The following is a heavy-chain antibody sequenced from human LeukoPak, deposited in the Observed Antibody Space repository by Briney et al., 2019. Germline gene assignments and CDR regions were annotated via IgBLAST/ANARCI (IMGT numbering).Heavy chain of an antibody. J-gene: IGHJ6*02. D-gene: IGHD6-13*01. Sequence: ASVNVSCKASGYAFTGYYMHWVRQAPGQGLEWMGWINPNSGGTNYAQKFQGRVTMTRDTSISTAYMELSRLRSDDTAVYYCARHSRDFYYYYGMDVWCQGTTVTVSS. CDR2: INPNSGGT. CDR3: ARHSRDFYYYYGMDV. V-gene: IGHV1-2*02. CDR1: GYAFTGYY.